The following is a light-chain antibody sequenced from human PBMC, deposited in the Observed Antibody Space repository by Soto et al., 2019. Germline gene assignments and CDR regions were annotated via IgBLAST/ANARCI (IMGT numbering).Light chain of an antibody. Sequence: EIVMTQSPATLSVSPGDRATLSCRASQSVSIYLAWYQQKPCQAPRLLIYGASTRATATPARFSGSGSGTDFTLTISSLQSEDFGVYYCHQYNNWPQTFGQGTKVELK. CDR1: QSVSIY. CDR3: HQYNNWPQT. J-gene: IGKJ1*01. V-gene: IGKV3-15*01. CDR2: GAS.